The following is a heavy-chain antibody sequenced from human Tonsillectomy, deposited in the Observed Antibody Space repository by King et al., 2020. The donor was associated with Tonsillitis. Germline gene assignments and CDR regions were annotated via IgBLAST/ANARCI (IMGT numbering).Heavy chain of an antibody. Sequence: DVQLVESGGGLVKPGGSLRLSCVVSGFTFSSYSMNWVRQAPGKGLDWVSCISSSSSYIYYADSFKGRFTISRDNAKNSLYLQMNSLRAEDTAMYYCARAPIACSGGSCYSSFDYWGQGTLVTVSS. J-gene: IGHJ4*02. CDR2: ISSSSSYI. V-gene: IGHV3-21*01. D-gene: IGHD2-15*01. CDR3: ARAPIACSGGSCYSSFDY. CDR1: GFTFSSYS.